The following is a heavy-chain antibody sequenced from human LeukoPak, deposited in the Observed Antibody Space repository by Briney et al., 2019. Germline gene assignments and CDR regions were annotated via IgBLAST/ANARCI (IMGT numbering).Heavy chain of an antibody. CDR1: GGSISSGDYY. CDR3: ARGIRGGGFNYYYYYMDV. V-gene: IGHV4-61*08. Sequence: SQTLSLTCTVSGGSISSGDYYWSWIRQPPGKGLEWIGYIYYSGSTNYNPSLKSRVTISVDTSKNQFSLKLSSVTAADTAVYYCARGIRGGGFNYYYYYMDVWGKGTTVTVSS. CDR2: IYYSGST. J-gene: IGHJ6*03. D-gene: IGHD3-10*01.